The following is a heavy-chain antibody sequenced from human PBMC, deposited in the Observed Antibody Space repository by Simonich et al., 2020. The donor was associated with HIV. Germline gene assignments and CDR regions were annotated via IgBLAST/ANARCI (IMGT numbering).Heavy chain of an antibody. CDR2: INHSGLT. V-gene: IGHV4-34*01. D-gene: IGHD3-3*01. CDR3: ARRDRELILYFDY. Sequence: QVQLQQWGAGLWKPSETLSLTGAVYGGSFSGYYWSWIRQPPGKGQEWNGEINHSGLTNYKSSLNSRATISVDKSKNQFSLKLSSVTAADTAIYYCARRDRELILYFDYWGQGNLVTVSS. J-gene: IGHJ4*02. CDR1: GGSFSGYY.